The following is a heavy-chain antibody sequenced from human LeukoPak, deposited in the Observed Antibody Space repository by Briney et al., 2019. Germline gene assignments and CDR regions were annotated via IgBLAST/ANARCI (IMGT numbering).Heavy chain of an antibody. CDR3: ARGGKQWRGGNYFDS. Sequence: GASVKVSCKASGYTFTDYALHWVRQAPGQSLEWMGWITTGRGETRYSQEFQRRITFTRDTPASTVYMDLSDLRSEDTAVYYCARGGKQWRGGNYFDSWGQGTLVAVSS. J-gene: IGHJ4*02. D-gene: IGHD6-19*01. CDR1: GYTFTDYA. V-gene: IGHV1-3*03. CDR2: ITTGRGET.